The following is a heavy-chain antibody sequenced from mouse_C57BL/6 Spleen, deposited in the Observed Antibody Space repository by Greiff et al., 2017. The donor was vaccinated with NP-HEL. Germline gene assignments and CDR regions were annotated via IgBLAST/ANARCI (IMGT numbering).Heavy chain of an antibody. V-gene: IGHV3-2*02. CDR2: ISYSGST. CDR3: ARSIMAN. CDR1: GYSITSDYA. J-gene: IGHJ2*01. Sequence: VQLKESGPGLVKPSQSLSLICTVTGYSITSDYAWNWIRQFPGNKLEWMGYISYSGSTSYNPSLKSRISITRDTSKNQFFLQLNSVTTEDTATYYCARSIMANWGQGTTLTVSS.